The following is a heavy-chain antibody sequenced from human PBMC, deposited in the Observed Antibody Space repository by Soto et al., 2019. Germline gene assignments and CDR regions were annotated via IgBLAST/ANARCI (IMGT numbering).Heavy chain of an antibody. CDR1: GGSISGYN. Sequence: PSETLSLTCAVYGGSISGYNWSWIRQPPGKGLEWIGEITHSGSTNYNPSLKSRVTISVDTSKNQFSLKLSSVTAADTAVYYSASKAARRRRFAPWGQGTLVTVSS. J-gene: IGHJ5*02. D-gene: IGHD6-6*01. CDR2: ITHSGST. V-gene: IGHV4-34*01. CDR3: ASKAARRRRFAP.